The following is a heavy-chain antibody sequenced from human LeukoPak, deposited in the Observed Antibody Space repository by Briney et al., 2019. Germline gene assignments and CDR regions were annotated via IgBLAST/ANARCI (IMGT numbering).Heavy chain of an antibody. J-gene: IGHJ6*03. CDR2: ISAYNGNT. CDR1: GYTFTSYG. CDR3: ARGRGAVAGYYYYYYMDV. V-gene: IGHV1-18*01. D-gene: IGHD6-19*01. Sequence: ASVKVSCKASGYTFTSYGISWVRQAPGQGLEWMGWISAYNGNTNYAQKLQGRVTMTTDTSTSTAYMELRSLRSEDTAVYYCARGRGAVAGYYYYYYMDVWGKGTTVTVSS.